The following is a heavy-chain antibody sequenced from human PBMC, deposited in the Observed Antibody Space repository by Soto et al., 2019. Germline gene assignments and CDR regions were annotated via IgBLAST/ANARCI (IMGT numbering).Heavy chain of an antibody. V-gene: IGHV4-31*03. D-gene: IGHD2-8*02. Sequence: QLQLQESGPGLVKPSQTLSLACTVSGGSFSSGGYYWSWIRQLPGKGLEWIGYIYYSGSTYYNTYLKSRFTISLDTSKNQFSLKLSSVTAADTAVYYCARATSFSGHHGYWGQGTLVTVSS. CDR3: ARATSFSGHHGY. J-gene: IGHJ4*02. CDR1: GGSFSSGGYY. CDR2: IYYSGST.